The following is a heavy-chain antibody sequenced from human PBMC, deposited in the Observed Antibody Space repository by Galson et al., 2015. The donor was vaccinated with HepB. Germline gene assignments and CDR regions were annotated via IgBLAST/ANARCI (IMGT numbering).Heavy chain of an antibody. CDR3: ARDNRPPMSVGATTSAFNV. CDR1: GDSVSSNSAA. Sequence: CAISGDSVSSNSAAWNWIRQSPSRGLEWLGRIYYKSKWYNDYAVSVKSQITINPDTSKNQFSLQLNSVTPEDTAVYYCARDNRPPMSVGATTSAFNVWGQGTKVTVSS. J-gene: IGHJ3*01. CDR2: IYYKSKWYN. D-gene: IGHD1-26*01. V-gene: IGHV6-1*01.